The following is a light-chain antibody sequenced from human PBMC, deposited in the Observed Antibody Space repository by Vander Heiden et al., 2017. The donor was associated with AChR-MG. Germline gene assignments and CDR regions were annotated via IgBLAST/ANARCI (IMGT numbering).Light chain of an antibody. CDR2: DAS. V-gene: IGKV1-5*01. CDR1: QSISSW. J-gene: IGKJ1*01. CDR3: QHEYDFQST. Sequence: DSQMTQSPSTLSASVGDRVIIPCRASQSISSWLASYQQKPGQAPQLLIYDASSLEAAVPSRFSGSESGTEFTLTISSRQPDDFATYYCQHEYDFQSTFGPGTTVEIK.